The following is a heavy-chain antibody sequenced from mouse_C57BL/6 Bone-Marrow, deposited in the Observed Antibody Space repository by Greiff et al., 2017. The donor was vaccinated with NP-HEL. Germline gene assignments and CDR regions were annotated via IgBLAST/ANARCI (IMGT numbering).Heavy chain of an antibody. V-gene: IGHV1-82*01. CDR1: GYAFSSSW. J-gene: IGHJ2*01. Sequence: VQLVESGPELVKPGASVKISCKASGYAFSSSWMNWVKQRPGKGLEWIGRIYPGDGDTNYNGKFKGKATLTADKSSSTAYMQLSSLTSEDSAVYFCARDLYYFDYWGQGTTLTVSS. D-gene: IGHD6-1*01. CDR3: ARDLYYFDY. CDR2: IYPGDGDT.